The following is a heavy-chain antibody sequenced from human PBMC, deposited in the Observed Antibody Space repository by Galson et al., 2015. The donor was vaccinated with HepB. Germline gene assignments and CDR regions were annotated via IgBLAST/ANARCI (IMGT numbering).Heavy chain of an antibody. V-gene: IGHV3-33*01. CDR2: IWYDGSNK. CDR3: ARDVVDISGYLPGT. J-gene: IGHJ5*02. D-gene: IGHD3-22*01. Sequence: SLRLSCAASGFTFSNYGMHWVRQAPGKGLQWVAVIWYDGSNKYYVDSVKGQFTISRDNSKNTLFLQMNSLRAEDTAVYYCARDVVDISGYLPGTWGQGTLVTVSS. CDR1: GFTFSNYG.